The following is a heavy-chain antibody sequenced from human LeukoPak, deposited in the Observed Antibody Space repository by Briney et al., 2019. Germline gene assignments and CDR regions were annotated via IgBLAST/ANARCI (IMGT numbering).Heavy chain of an antibody. V-gene: IGHV4-59*01. D-gene: IGHD5-24*01. CDR2: IYYSGST. CDR3: ARVSAPGGYNAPFDY. CDR1: GGSISTYY. Sequence: SETLSLTCAVSGGSISTYYWNWIRQPPGKGLEWIGYIYYSGSTNYNPSLKSRVTISVDTSKNQFSLKLSSVTAADTAVYYCARVSAPGGYNAPFDYWGQGTLVTVSS. J-gene: IGHJ4*02.